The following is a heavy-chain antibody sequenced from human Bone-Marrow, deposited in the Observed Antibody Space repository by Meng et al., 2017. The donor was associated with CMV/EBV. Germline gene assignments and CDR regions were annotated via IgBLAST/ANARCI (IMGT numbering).Heavy chain of an antibody. V-gene: IGHV4-31*03. CDR1: GGSISGGGYY. Sequence: CPVSGGSISGGGYYWSWIRQHPGKGLEWIGYIYYSGSTYYNPSLKSRVTISVDTSKNQFSLKLSSVTAADTAVYYCARGPYGDYDYWGQGTLVTVSS. D-gene: IGHD4-17*01. CDR2: IYYSGST. CDR3: ARGPYGDYDY. J-gene: IGHJ4*02.